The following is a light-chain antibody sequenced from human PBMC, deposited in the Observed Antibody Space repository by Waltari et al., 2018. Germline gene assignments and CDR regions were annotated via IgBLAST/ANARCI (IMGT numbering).Light chain of an antibody. Sequence: QSALTQPPSASGSPGQSVPISCTGPRRTVAGYNYLSWYQHHPGKAPKLMIYEVSKRPSGVPDRFSGSKSGNTASLTVSGLQAEDEADYYCSSYAGSNNFVFGTGTKVTVL. CDR3: SSYAGSNNFV. CDR1: RRTVAGYNY. CDR2: EVS. J-gene: IGLJ1*01. V-gene: IGLV2-8*01.